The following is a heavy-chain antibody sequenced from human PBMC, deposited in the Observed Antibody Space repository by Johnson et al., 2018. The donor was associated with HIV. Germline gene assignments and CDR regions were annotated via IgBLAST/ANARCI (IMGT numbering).Heavy chain of an antibody. CDR1: GFNFCISC. CDR2: VYIGGST. V-gene: IGHV3-66*02. D-gene: IGHD3-3*01. Sequence: VQLVESGGGFVQPGGSLRLSSAASGFNFCISCMSCVRQAPGKGLEWVSVVYIGGSTCYADSLNGRFTISRDNSKNTLYLQMNSLRAEDTAVYYCARDGGEWLLSTAFDIWGQGTMVSVSS. J-gene: IGHJ3*02. CDR3: ARDGGEWLLSTAFDI.